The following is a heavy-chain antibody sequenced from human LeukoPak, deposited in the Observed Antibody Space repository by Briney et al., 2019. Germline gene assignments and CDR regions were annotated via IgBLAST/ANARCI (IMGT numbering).Heavy chain of an antibody. Sequence: SETLSLTCTVSGGSISSHYWSWIRQPPGKGLEWIGYIYHSGSTNYNPSLKSRVTISVDTSKNQFSLNLSSVTAADTAVYYCARGGYSSSPLDYWGQGTLVTVSS. CDR2: IYHSGST. V-gene: IGHV4-59*11. D-gene: IGHD6-6*01. J-gene: IGHJ4*02. CDR1: GGSISSHY. CDR3: ARGGYSSSPLDY.